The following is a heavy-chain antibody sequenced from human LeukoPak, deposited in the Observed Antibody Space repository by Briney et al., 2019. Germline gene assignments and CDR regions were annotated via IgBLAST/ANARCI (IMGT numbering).Heavy chain of an antibody. V-gene: IGHV3-30*19. J-gene: IGHJ4*02. D-gene: IGHD6-13*01. CDR3: ARDHWWSSSWPRDFDY. CDR1: GFTFSRYG. CDR2: ISYDGSNK. Sequence: GGSLRLSCAASGFTFSRYGMHWVRQAPGKGLEWVAVISYDGSNKYYADSVKGRFTISRDNSKNTLYLQMNSLRAEDTAVYYCARDHWWSSSWPRDFDYWGQGTLVTVSS.